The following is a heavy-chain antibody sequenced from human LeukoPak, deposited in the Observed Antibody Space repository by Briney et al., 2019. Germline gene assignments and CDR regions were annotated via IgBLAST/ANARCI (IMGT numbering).Heavy chain of an antibody. D-gene: IGHD2-15*01. CDR3: ARRYCSGGSCYSERGAFDI. Sequence: SETLSLTCAVSRGSISSSNWWSCVRQPPGKGLEWIGEIYHSGSTYYNPSLKSRVTISVDTSKNQFSLKLSSVTAADTAVYYCARRYCSGGSCYSERGAFDIWGQGTMVTVSS. CDR2: IYHSGST. V-gene: IGHV4-4*02. CDR1: RGSISSSNW. J-gene: IGHJ3*02.